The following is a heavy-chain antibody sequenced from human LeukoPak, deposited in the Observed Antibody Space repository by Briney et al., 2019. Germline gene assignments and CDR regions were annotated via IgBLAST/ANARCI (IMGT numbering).Heavy chain of an antibody. Sequence: GASVKVSCKASGGTFSSYTISWVRQAPGQGLEWMGRIIPILGIANYAHKFQGRVTITADKSTSTAYIELSSLRSEDTAVYYCARDREIIPDPGIALETVWFEPWGQGALVTVSS. V-gene: IGHV1-69*04. D-gene: IGHD6-19*01. CDR3: ARDREIIPDPGIALETVWFEP. CDR1: GGTFSSYT. CDR2: IIPILGIA. J-gene: IGHJ5*02.